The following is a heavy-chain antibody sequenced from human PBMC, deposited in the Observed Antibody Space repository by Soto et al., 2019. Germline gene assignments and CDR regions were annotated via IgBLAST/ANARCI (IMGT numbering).Heavy chain of an antibody. CDR1: GFTFSSYA. D-gene: IGHD5-12*01. J-gene: IGHJ5*02. Sequence: QVQLVESGGGVVQPGRSLRLSCAASGFTFSSYAMHWVRQAPGKGLEWVAVISYDGSNKYYADSVKGRFTISRDNSKNTLDLEINNLRAEDTAVYYCAGGGGHDRGDNWFDPWGQGTLVTVSS. CDR2: ISYDGSNK. CDR3: AGGGGHDRGDNWFDP. V-gene: IGHV3-30-3*01.